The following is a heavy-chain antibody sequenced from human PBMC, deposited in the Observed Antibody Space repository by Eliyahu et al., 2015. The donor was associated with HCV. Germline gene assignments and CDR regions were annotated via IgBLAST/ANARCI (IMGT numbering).Heavy chain of an antibody. CDR1: GGSISSYY. V-gene: IGHV4-59*01. J-gene: IGHJ5*02. CDR2: IYYSGST. Sequence: QVQLQESGPGLVKPSETLSLTCTVSGGSISSYYWSWIRQPPGKGLEWIGYIYYSGSTNYNPPLKSRVTISVDTSKNQFSLKLSSVTAADTAVYYCASSSWWANWFDPWGQGTLVTVSS. CDR3: ASSSWWANWFDP. D-gene: IGHD6-13*01.